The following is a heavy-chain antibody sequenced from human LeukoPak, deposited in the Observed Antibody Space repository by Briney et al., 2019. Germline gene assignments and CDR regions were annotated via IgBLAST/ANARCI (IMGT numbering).Heavy chain of an antibody. J-gene: IGHJ4*02. CDR1: GFTFSSYW. Sequence: PGGSLRLSCAASGFTFSSYWMHWVRHAPGKGLVWVSRINSDGSSTSYADSVKGRFTISRDNAKNTLYLQMNSLRAEDTAVYYCARFSRVVGYVDYWGQGTLVTVSS. D-gene: IGHD2-2*01. CDR2: INSDGSST. CDR3: ARFSRVVGYVDY. V-gene: IGHV3-74*01.